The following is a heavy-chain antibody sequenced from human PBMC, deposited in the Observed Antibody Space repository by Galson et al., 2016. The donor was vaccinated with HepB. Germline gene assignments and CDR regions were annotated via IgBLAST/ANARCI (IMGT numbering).Heavy chain of an antibody. D-gene: IGHD1-26*01. CDR3: ARHIREPLDLCSFDI. CDR2: ICPGDSDT. J-gene: IGHJ3*02. Sequence: QSGAEVKKPGESLKISCKGSGYTFTAYWIGWVRQMPGKGLEWMGIICPGDSDTKYSPSFQGQVTISVDKSTFSAYLQWSSLQASDTAIYYCARHIREPLDLCSFDIWGQGTMVTVSS. V-gene: IGHV5-51*01. CDR1: GYTFTAYW.